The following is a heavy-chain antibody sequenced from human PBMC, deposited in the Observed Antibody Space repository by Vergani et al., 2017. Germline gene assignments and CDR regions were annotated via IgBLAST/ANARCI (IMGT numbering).Heavy chain of an antibody. CDR2: ICHTDDT. CDR1: GDSISSNNC. Sequence: QVQLQESGPGLVKPPGTLSLTCAVSGDSISSNNCWTWVRQPPGKGLECIREICHTDDTKYSPSLKSRITVSVDESRNLFSLRLNSVTAADTAVYYCATIGYMRWGYYFDYWGQGILVTVSS. V-gene: IGHV4-4*03. D-gene: IGHD2-2*02. CDR3: ATIGYMRWGYYFDY. J-gene: IGHJ4*02.